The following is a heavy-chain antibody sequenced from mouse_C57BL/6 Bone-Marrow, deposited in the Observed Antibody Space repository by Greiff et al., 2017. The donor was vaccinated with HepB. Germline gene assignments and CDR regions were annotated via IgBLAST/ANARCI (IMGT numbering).Heavy chain of an antibody. V-gene: IGHV5-4*01. CDR3: ARDGLLLNY. D-gene: IGHD1-1*01. J-gene: IGHJ3*01. CDR1: GFTFSSYA. CDR2: ISDGGSYT. Sequence: EVKLMESGGGLVKPGGSLKLSCAASGFTFSSYAMSWVRQTPEKRLEWVATISDGGSYTYYPDNVKGRFTISRDNAKNNLYLQMSHLKSEDTAMYYCARDGLLLNYWGQGTLVTVSA.